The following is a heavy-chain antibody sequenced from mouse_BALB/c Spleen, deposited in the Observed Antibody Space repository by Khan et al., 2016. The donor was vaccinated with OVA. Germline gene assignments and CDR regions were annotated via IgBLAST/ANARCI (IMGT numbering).Heavy chain of an antibody. CDR3: ARSTYRYAFVY. D-gene: IGHD2-12*01. V-gene: IGHV3-8*02. J-gene: IGHJ3*01. CDR1: GDSITSGY. CDR2: IIYTGYT. Sequence: EVQLQESGPSLVKPSQTLSLTCSVTGDSITSGYWNWIRQFPGNKLEYMGYIIYTGYTYYNPSLQSRLSITRHTSTNQYYLQLNSVTDEDTATYDCARSTYRYAFVYWGQGTLVTVSA.